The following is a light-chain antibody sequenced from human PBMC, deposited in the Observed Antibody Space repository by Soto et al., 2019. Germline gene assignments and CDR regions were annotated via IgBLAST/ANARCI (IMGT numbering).Light chain of an antibody. CDR3: SSYTSSSTLE. Sequence: QSALTQPASVSGSPGQSITISCTGTSSDVGGYNYVSWYQHHPAKAPKLMIYEVSNRPSGVSNRFSGSKSGNTASLTISGLQAEDEADYYCSSYTSSSTLEFGGGTKLTVL. CDR1: SSDVGGYNY. CDR2: EVS. V-gene: IGLV2-14*01. J-gene: IGLJ3*02.